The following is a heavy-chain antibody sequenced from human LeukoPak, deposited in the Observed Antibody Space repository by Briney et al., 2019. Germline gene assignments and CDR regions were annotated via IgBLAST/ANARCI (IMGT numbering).Heavy chain of an antibody. CDR2: IIPILGTA. J-gene: IGHJ6*03. CDR1: GGTFSSYA. CDR3: ARWGAEYSSSSSLYYYYMDV. D-gene: IGHD6-6*01. V-gene: IGHV1-69*05. Sequence: ASVKVSCKASGGTFSSYAISWVRQAPGQGLEWMGGIIPILGTANYAQKFQGRATITTDESTSTAYMELSSLRSEDTAVYYCARWGAEYSSSSSLYYYYMDVWGKGTTVTVSS.